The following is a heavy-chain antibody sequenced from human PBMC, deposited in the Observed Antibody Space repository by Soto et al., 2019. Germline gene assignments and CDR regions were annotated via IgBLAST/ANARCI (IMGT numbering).Heavy chain of an antibody. J-gene: IGHJ4*02. CDR2: IWYDGTQK. CDR1: GFTFNTYS. CDR3: ARGGRTKVNGLWPFDF. D-gene: IGHD4-17*01. V-gene: IGHV3-33*01. Sequence: QVQLEESGGGVVQPGRSLRLSCEASGFTFNTYSMHWVRQPPGKGLEWLAAIWYDGTQKYYADSVKGRFIISRDNSKKELYLEIKRLRGEDTGVDYCARGGRTKVNGLWPFDFWGQGNPVTVSS.